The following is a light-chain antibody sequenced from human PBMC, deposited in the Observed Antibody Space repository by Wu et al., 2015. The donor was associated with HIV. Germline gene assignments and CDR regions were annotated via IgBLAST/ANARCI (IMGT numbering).Light chain of an antibody. CDR1: QSISGR. J-gene: IGKJ1*01. Sequence: QMTQSPSTLSTSVGDRVTITCRASQSISGRLAWFQQKPGEAPKLLIYEASTLQGGVSSRFTGSGSGTEFTLTISSLQPDDSAAYYCQQYNTLAWTFGQGTKVEIK. CDR2: EAS. V-gene: IGKV1-5*03. CDR3: QQYNTLAWT.